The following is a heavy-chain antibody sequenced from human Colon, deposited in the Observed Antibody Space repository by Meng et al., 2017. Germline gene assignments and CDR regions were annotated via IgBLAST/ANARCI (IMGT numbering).Heavy chain of an antibody. Sequence: VQVQEPGSVLVKPSEPLSLTCAVSGGSISRSDWWSWVRQPPGKGLEWIGETSHSGSTNYSPSLKSRVTISLDKSKNQLSLKLNSVTAADTAVYYCASSDYYRSDYWGQGTLVTVSS. D-gene: IGHD3-22*01. CDR2: TSHSGST. V-gene: IGHV4-4*02. J-gene: IGHJ4*02. CDR1: GGSISRSDW. CDR3: ASSDYYRSDY.